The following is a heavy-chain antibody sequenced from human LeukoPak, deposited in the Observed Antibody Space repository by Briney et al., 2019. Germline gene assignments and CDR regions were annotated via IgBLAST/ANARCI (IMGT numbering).Heavy chain of an antibody. V-gene: IGHV6-1*01. J-gene: IGHJ6*02. CDR2: TYYRSKWYN. Sequence: PSQTLSLTCAISGDNVSTTSAAWNWIRQSPSRGLEWLGRTYYRSKWYNDYAVSVKSRMTINTDTSKNQFSLHLNSVTPEDTAVYYCARDWGYYSGGWELGYYYGMDVWGQGTSVTVSS. CDR1: GDNVSTTSAA. D-gene: IGHD6-19*01. CDR3: ARDWGYYSGGWELGYYYGMDV.